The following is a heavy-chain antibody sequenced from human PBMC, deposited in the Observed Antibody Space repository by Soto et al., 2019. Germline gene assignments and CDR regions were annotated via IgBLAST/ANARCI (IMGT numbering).Heavy chain of an antibody. J-gene: IGHJ6*02. D-gene: IGHD6-25*01. CDR1: GGSISSYY. V-gene: IGHV4-59*12. CDR3: ARLSGYGRNYYYYGMDV. Sequence: SETLSLTCTVSGGSISSYYWSWIRQPPGKGLEWIGDINHSGSTNYNPSLKSRVTISVDTSKNQFSLKLSSATAADTAVYYCARLSGYGRNYYYYGMDVWGQGTTVTVSS. CDR2: INHSGST.